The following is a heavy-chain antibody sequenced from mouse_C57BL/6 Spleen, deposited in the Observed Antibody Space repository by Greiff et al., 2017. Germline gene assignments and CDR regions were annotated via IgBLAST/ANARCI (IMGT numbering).Heavy chain of an antibody. D-gene: IGHD2-4*01. CDR2: IYPGDGDT. CDR3: ARRGDYDWFGY. V-gene: IGHV1-80*01. Sequence: VQLQESGAELVKPGASVKISCKASGYAFSSYWMNWVKQRPGKGLEWIGQIYPGDGDTNYNGKFKGKATLTADKSSSSAYMQLSSLTSEDSAVYFCARRGDYDWFGYWGQGTLVTVSA. CDR1: GYAFSSYW. J-gene: IGHJ3*01.